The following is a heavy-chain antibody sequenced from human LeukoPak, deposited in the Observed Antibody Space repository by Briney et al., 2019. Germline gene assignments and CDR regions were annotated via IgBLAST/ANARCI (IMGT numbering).Heavy chain of an antibody. CDR1: GFTFSSYA. CDR3: AKFRFYDTSGCRDFDY. J-gene: IGHJ4*02. CDR2: ISDSGDDT. D-gene: IGHD3-22*01. V-gene: IGHV3-23*01. Sequence: PGGSLRLSCAASGFTFSSYAMSWVRQAPGKGLEWVSGISDSGDDTNYADSVKGRFTISRDNSKHTLSLQMNSLRAEDTAVYYCAKFRFYDTSGCRDFDYWGQGTLVTVSS.